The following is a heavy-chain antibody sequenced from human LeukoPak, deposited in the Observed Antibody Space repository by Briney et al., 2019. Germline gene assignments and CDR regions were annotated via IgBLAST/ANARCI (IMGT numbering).Heavy chain of an antibody. V-gene: IGHV3-48*02. CDR2: ISSSSSTI. D-gene: IGHD3-10*01. CDR3: ARENAYGSGSYFFDY. J-gene: IGHJ4*02. Sequence: PGGSLRLSCAASGFTFSSYSMNWVRQAPGKGLEWVSYISSSSSTIYYADSVKGRFTISRDNAKNSLYLQGNSLRDEDTAVYYCARENAYGSGSYFFDYWGQGTLVTVSS. CDR1: GFTFSSYS.